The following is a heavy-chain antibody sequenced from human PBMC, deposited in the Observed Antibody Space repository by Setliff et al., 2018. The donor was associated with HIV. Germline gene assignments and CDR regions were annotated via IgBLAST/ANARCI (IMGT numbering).Heavy chain of an antibody. CDR1: GGTFRSNE. D-gene: IGHD3-22*01. CDR3: ARIPNHSSGFDY. V-gene: IGHV1-69*13. CDR2: IVPILNTG. J-gene: IGHJ4*02. Sequence: ASVKVSCKASGGTFRSNEISWVRPAPGQGLEWMGGIVPILNTGNYAPKFQGRVTITADESTTTAYMALSSLISEDTAVYYCARIPNHSSGFDYWGQGTPVTVS.